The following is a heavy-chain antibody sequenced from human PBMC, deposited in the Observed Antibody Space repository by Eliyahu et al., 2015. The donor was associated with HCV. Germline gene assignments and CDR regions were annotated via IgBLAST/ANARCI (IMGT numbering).Heavy chain of an antibody. CDR2: IHPSGGDT. CDR3: ARNRQQLTTSWFDT. CDR1: GYTFXSYX. Sequence: QVQLVQSGAEVKKPGASVKVSCKAXGYTFXSYXIHWVXQXPGQGLXXXGTIHPSGGDTYYAQNFQGRVTMTRDTSTSTVYVEVSSLTSDDTAVYYCARNRQQLTTSWFDTWGQGTLVTVSS. D-gene: IGHD6-13*01. J-gene: IGHJ5*02. V-gene: IGHV1-46*01.